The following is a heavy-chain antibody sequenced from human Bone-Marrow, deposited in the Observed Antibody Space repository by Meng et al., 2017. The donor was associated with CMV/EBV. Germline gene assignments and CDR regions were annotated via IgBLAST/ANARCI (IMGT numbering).Heavy chain of an antibody. CDR3: VRTESCTNYGDY. J-gene: IGHJ4*02. CDR1: GYTFHHFG. CDR2: VSAYSGDT. D-gene: IGHD4-17*01. V-gene: IGHV1-18*01. Sequence: SCKASGYTFHHFGFNWVRQAPGQGLEWMGWVSAYSGDTKYIQSLQGRLTMTTDRSTETAYMELRSLTSDDTAVYYCVRTESCTNYGDYWGQGALVTVSS.